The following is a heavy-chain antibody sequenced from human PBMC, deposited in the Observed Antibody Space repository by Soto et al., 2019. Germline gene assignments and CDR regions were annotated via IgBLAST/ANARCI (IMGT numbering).Heavy chain of an antibody. CDR2: IWYDGSNK. CDR3: ARENDYIWGKSAFDI. D-gene: IGHD3-16*01. CDR1: GFTFSSYG. Sequence: GGSLRLSCAASGFTFSSYGMHWVRQAPGKGLEWVAVIWYDGSNKYYADSVKGRFTISRDNSKNTLYLQMNSLRAEDTAVYYCARENDYIWGKSAFDIWGQGTMVTVSS. J-gene: IGHJ3*02. V-gene: IGHV3-33*01.